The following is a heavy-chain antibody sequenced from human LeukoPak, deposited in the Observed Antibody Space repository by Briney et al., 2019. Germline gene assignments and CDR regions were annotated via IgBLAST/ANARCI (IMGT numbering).Heavy chain of an antibody. CDR2: ISSSSSYI. Sequence: GGSLRLSCAASGFTFSSYSMNWVRQAPGKGLEGVSSISSSSSYIYYADSVKGRFTISRDNAKTPLYLQMNSLRAEDTAVYYCATWTGYSSGWYIGLGAFDIWGQGTMVTVSS. CDR1: GFTFSSYS. V-gene: IGHV3-21*01. J-gene: IGHJ3*02. D-gene: IGHD6-19*01. CDR3: ATWTGYSSGWYIGLGAFDI.